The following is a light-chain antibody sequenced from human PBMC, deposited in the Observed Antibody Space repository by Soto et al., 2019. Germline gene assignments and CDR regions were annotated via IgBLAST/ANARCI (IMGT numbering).Light chain of an antibody. Sequence: PLSSPVTLGQPASISCRSSQSLVHSDGNTYLNWLQQRPGQPPRLLIYEVSNRFSGVPDRFSGSGAGTDFTLEISRVEAEDVGVYYCMKTTQFPLTFGGGTKVDIK. CDR2: EVS. CDR1: QSLVHSDGNTY. V-gene: IGKV2-24*01. CDR3: MKTTQFPLT. J-gene: IGKJ4*01.